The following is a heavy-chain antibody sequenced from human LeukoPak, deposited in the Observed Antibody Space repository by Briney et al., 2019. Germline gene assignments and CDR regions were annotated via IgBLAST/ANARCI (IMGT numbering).Heavy chain of an antibody. V-gene: IGHV3-23*01. CDR3: ARRTYSTDQYYFDY. CDR1: GFTFSNYV. CDR2: ISHSGGST. Sequence: GGSLRLSCAASGFTFSNYVMSWVRQAPGKGLEWVSVISHSGGSTYYADSVKGRFTISRDNSKNTLYLQMSSLRAEDTAVYYCARRTYSTDQYYFDYWGQGTLVTVSS. J-gene: IGHJ4*02. D-gene: IGHD6-13*01.